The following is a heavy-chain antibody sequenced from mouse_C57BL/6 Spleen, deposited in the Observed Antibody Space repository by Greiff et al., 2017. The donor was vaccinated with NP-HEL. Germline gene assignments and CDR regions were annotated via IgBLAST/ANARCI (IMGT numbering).Heavy chain of an antibody. V-gene: IGHV1-15*01. CDR1: GYTFTDYE. D-gene: IGHD1-1*01. CDR2: IDPEAGGT. Sequence: VQLQQSGAELVRPGASVTLSCKASGYTFTDYEMHWVKQTPVHGLEWIGAIDPEAGGTAYNQKFKGKAILTADKSSSTADMELRSLTSEDSAVYYCTTTVVADWYFDVWGKGTTVTVSS. CDR3: TTTVVADWYFDV. J-gene: IGHJ1*03.